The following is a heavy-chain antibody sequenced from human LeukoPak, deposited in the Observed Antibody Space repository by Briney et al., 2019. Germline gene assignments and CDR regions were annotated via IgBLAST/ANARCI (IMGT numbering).Heavy chain of an antibody. V-gene: IGHV3-23*01. CDR1: GFTFNTYG. Sequence: GGSLRLSCAVSGFTFNTYGMHWVRQAPGKGLEWVSAISGSGGSTYYADSVKGRFTISRDNSKNTLFLQMNRLRPEDAAVYYCAKAPVTTCRGAFCYPFDYWGLGTLVTVSS. J-gene: IGHJ4*02. D-gene: IGHD2-15*01. CDR3: AKAPVTTCRGAFCYPFDY. CDR2: ISGSGGST.